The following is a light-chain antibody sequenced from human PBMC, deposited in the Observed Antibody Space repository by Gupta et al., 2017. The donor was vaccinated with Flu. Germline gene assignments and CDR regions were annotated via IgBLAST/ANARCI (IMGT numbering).Light chain of an antibody. CDR1: QNIDSW. J-gene: IGKJ1*01. CDR2: KAS. Sequence: DIQMTQSPSTLSASLGARVTITCRASQNIDSWLAWFQQRPGKAPSLLIYKASNLQGGVPSRFSGRGSGTEFTLAISSLQPDELATYYCQQYKSYPWTFGQGTKV. V-gene: IGKV1-5*03. CDR3: QQYKSYPWT.